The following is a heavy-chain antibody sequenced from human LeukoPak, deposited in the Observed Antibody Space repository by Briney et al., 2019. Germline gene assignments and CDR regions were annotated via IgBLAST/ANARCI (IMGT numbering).Heavy chain of an antibody. V-gene: IGHV3-30*03. Sequence: PGGSLRLSCAASGFIFSNYGMHWVRQAPGKGLEWVAVISYDGSKTCYADSVKGRFTISRDNSKNTLYLQMNSLRAEDMAVYYFATGSPADDWDQGTLVTVSS. J-gene: IGHJ4*02. CDR3: ATGSPADD. CDR2: ISYDGSKT. CDR1: GFIFSNYG. D-gene: IGHD1-26*01.